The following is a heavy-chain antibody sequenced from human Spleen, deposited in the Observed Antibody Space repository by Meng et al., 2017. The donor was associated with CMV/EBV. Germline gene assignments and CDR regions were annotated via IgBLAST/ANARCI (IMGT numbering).Heavy chain of an antibody. D-gene: IGHD2-8*01. Sequence: SETLSLTCTVSGYSISSGYYWGWIRQPPGKGLEWIGSISHRGSTYYNPSLKSRVTISVDTSTSQFSLKLSSVTAADTAVYYCARGGRYCTNGVCYGWFDPWGQGTLVTVSS. CDR1: GYSISSGYY. J-gene: IGHJ5*02. CDR2: ISHRGST. V-gene: IGHV4-38-2*02. CDR3: ARGGRYCTNGVCYGWFDP.